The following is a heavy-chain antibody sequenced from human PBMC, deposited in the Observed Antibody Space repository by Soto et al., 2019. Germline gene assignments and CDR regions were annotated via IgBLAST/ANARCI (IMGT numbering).Heavy chain of an antibody. CDR3: ARHFSAAGMRLRMDV. D-gene: IGHD6-13*01. J-gene: IGHJ6*02. Sequence: PGESLKISCKGSGYSFTSYWIGWVRQMPGKGLEWMGIIYPGDSDTRYSPSFQGQVTISADKSISTAYLQWSSLKASDTAMYYCARHFSAAGMRLRMDVRGQRTTVTVSS. CDR2: IYPGDSDT. CDR1: GYSFTSYW. V-gene: IGHV5-51*01.